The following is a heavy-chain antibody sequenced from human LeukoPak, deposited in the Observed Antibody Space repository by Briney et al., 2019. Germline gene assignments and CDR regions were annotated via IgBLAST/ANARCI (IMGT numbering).Heavy chain of an antibody. CDR1: GYTFTGYY. CDR2: INPNSGGT. D-gene: IGHD4-17*01. J-gene: IGHJ5*02. Sequence: GASVKVSCKASGYTFTGYYMHWVRQAPGQGLEWMGWINPNSGGTNYAQKFQGRVTMTRDTSISTAYMELSRLRSDDTAVYYCARGYGDYEVEWFDPWGQGTLVTVSS. CDR3: ARGYGDYEVEWFDP. V-gene: IGHV1-2*02.